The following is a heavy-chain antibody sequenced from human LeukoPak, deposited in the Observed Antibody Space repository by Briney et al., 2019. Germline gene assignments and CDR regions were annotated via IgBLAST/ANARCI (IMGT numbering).Heavy chain of an antibody. CDR1: GFIFNTYE. V-gene: IGHV3-48*03. CDR3: ARPRSDLYGMDV. J-gene: IGHJ6*02. CDR2: ISSSGSRI. Sequence: GGSLRLSCAAFGFIFNTYEINWVRQAPGKGLEWVSYISSSGSRIYYADSVKGRFTISRHNANNSLYLQMNSLRAEDTAIYYCARPRSDLYGMDVWGQGTTVIVSS.